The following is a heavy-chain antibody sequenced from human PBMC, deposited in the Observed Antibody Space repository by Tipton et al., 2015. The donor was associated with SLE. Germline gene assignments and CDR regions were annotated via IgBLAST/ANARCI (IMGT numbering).Heavy chain of an antibody. Sequence: TLSLTCTVSGASISTFYWSWIRQPPGKGLEWIGFIYYSGTTNNNPSLKSRVTISVDTSKNQISLRPTSVTAADSAVYYCSRSAGGSHYPFSFDLWGQGTQVTVSS. CDR3: SRSAGGSHYPFSFDL. V-gene: IGHV4-59*01. CDR2: IYYSGTT. CDR1: GASISTFY. D-gene: IGHD1-26*01. J-gene: IGHJ4*02.